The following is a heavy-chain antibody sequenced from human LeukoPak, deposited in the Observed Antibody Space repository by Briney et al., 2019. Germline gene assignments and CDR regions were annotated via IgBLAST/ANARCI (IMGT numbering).Heavy chain of an antibody. Sequence: ASVKVSCKASGYTFTSYYMHWVRQAPGQGLEWMGIINPSGGSTSYAQKFQGRVTITRDTSTSTVYMELSSLRSEDTAVYYCAREGYYDSSGPTNWFDPWGQGTLVTVSS. J-gene: IGHJ5*02. D-gene: IGHD3-22*01. CDR1: GYTFTSYY. CDR2: INPSGGST. V-gene: IGHV1-46*01. CDR3: AREGYYDSSGPTNWFDP.